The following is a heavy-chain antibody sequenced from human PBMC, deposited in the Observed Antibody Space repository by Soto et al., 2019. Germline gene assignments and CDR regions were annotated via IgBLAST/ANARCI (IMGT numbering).Heavy chain of an antibody. CDR1: GGSISSYY. CDR2: IYYSGST. V-gene: IGHV4-59*12. Sequence: PSETLSLTCTVSGGSISSYYWSWIRQPPGKGLEWIGYIYYSGSTNYNPSLKSRVTISVDTSKNQFSLKLSSVTAADTAVYYCGRFCGGDCNNGMDVWGQGTTVTVSS. CDR3: GRFCGGDCNNGMDV. D-gene: IGHD2-21*02. J-gene: IGHJ6*02.